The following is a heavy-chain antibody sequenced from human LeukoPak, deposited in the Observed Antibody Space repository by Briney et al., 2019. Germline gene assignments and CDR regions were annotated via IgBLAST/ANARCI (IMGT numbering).Heavy chain of an antibody. Sequence: GGSLRLSCAASGFTFSSYSMNWVRQTPGKGLEWVSSISSSSSYIFYADSVKGRFTMSRDNAKKSLFLQMNSLRAEDTAVYYCARDYGDYEPGRHHYYYYYMDVWGKGTTVTVSS. CDR3: ARDYGDYEPGRHHYYYYYMDV. J-gene: IGHJ6*03. V-gene: IGHV3-21*01. D-gene: IGHD4-17*01. CDR2: ISSSSSYI. CDR1: GFTFSSYS.